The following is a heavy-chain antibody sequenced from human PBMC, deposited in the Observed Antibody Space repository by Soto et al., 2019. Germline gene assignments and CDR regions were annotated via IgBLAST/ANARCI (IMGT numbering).Heavy chain of an antibody. V-gene: IGHV4-34*01. Sequence: SETLSLTCAVYGGSFSGYYCSWIRQPPGKGLGWIGEINHSGSTNYNPSLKSRVTISVDTSKNQFSLKLSSVTAADTAVYYCARGLPYDYVWGSYRSYGMDVWGQGTTVTVSS. CDR3: ARGLPYDYVWGSYRSYGMDV. D-gene: IGHD3-16*02. CDR2: INHSGST. CDR1: GGSFSGYY. J-gene: IGHJ6*02.